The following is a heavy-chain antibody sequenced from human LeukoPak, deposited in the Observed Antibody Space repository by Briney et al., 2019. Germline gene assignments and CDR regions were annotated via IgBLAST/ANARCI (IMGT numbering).Heavy chain of an antibody. CDR2: INHSGRT. J-gene: IGHJ5*02. CDR1: GGSFSDYY. Sequence: SETLSLTCAVSGGSFSDYYWSWIRQSPGKGLEWIGEINHSGRTNYNPSFESRVTMFVDTSKNQFSLRLISVTAADTAVYYCARGGPRIRWFDLWGLGNLVTVSS. V-gene: IGHV4-34*01. CDR3: ARGGPRIRWFDL.